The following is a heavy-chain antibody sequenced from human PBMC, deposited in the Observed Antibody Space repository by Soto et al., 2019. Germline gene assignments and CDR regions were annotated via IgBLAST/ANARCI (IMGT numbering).Heavy chain of an antibody. CDR2: IWYDGRNK. V-gene: IGHV3-33*01. D-gene: IGHD3-10*01. Sequence: GGSLRLSCAASGFTFSSYGMHWVRQAPGKGLEWVAVIWYDGRNKYYADSVKGRFTISRDNSKNTLYLQMNSLRAEDTAVYYCARSTMVRGVTMGLCEYWGQGTLVTVSS. J-gene: IGHJ4*02. CDR3: ARSTMVRGVTMGLCEY. CDR1: GFTFSSYG.